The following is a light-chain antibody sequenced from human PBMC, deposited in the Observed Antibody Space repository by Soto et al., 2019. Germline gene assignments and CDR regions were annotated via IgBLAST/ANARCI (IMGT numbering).Light chain of an antibody. V-gene: IGLV1-40*01. CDR1: SSNIGAGYD. Sequence: QSVLTQPPSVSGAPGQRVTISCTESSSNIGAGYDVHWYQQLPGTAPKLLIYGNSNRPSGVPYRFSGSKSGTSASLAITGRQAEDEADYYCQSYDSSLSGWVFGGGTKLTVL. J-gene: IGLJ3*02. CDR2: GNS. CDR3: QSYDSSLSGWV.